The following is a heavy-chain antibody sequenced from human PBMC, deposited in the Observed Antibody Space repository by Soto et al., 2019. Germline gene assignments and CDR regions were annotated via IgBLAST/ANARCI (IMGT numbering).Heavy chain of an antibody. V-gene: IGHV3-15*01. Sequence: EVQLVESGGGLVKPGGSLRLSCAASGFTFSNAWMSWVRQAPGKGLEWVGRIKRKTDGGTTDYAAPVKGRFTISRDDSDNTVYLQMTSLKIEDTAVYYCAPGGHFYGDCGQGTLVTVSS. CDR2: IKRKTDGGTT. CDR1: GFTFSNAW. J-gene: IGHJ4*02. D-gene: IGHD3-10*01. CDR3: APGGHFYGD.